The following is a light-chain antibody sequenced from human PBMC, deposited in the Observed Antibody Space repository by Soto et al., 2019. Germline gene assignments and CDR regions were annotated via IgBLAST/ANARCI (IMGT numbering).Light chain of an antibody. CDR3: QQYGSSPRT. J-gene: IGKJ1*01. Sequence: EIVSTQSPATLSLFPGERATLSCRASQSVSSYLAWYQQKPGQAPRLLIYGASSRATGIPDRFSGRGSGTDFTLTISRLEPEDFAVYYCQQYGSSPRTFGQGTKVDIK. CDR1: QSVSSY. V-gene: IGKV3-20*01. CDR2: GAS.